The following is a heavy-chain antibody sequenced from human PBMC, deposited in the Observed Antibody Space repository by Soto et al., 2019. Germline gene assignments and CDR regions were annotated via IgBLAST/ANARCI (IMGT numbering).Heavy chain of an antibody. J-gene: IGHJ4*02. Sequence: XETLSLTCTVSGGSISSYCWSWIRQPPGKGLEWIGYIYYSGSTNYNPSLRSRVTISVDTSKNQFSLKLSSVTAADTAVYYCARAVNYEYYDFWSGYYTLDYWGQGTLVTVSS. CDR3: ARAVNYEYYDFWSGYYTLDY. D-gene: IGHD3-3*01. CDR2: IYYSGST. V-gene: IGHV4-59*01. CDR1: GGSISSYC.